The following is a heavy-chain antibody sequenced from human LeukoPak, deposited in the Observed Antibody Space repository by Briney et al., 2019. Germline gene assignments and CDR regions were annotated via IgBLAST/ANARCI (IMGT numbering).Heavy chain of an antibody. CDR1: GFTFSSYW. CDR3: VRDTGYTSDQLDY. Sequence: GESLRLSCVASGFTFSSYWMSWARQAPGKGLEWVANIKQDGIDKYYVQSVEGRFTISRDNAKKSLYLQVNSLRVEDTAVYYCVRDTGYTSDQLDYWGQGTLVTVSS. V-gene: IGHV3-7*01. D-gene: IGHD5-18*01. J-gene: IGHJ4*02. CDR2: IKQDGIDK.